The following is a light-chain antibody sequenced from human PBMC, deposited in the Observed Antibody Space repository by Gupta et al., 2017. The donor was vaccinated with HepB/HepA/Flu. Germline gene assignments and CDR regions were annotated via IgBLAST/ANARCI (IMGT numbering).Light chain of an antibody. Sequence: EIVLTQSPGTLSLSPGDRATLSCRGCQSLTSSYVAWYQQRPGQAPRLLIYGASHRATGIPDSFSGSGSGTEFTLTISRLEPDDVAVYYCQHYRTSILFGPGTKVDIK. CDR3: QHYRTSIL. J-gene: IGKJ3*01. CDR1: QSLTSSY. CDR2: GAS. V-gene: IGKV3-20*01.